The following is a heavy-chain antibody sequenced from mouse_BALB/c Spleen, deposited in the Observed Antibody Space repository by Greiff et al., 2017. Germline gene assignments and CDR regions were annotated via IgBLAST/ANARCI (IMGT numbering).Heavy chain of an antibody. CDR2: IWAGGST. J-gene: IGHJ3*01. D-gene: IGHD2-1*01. Sequence: VQRVESGPGLVAPSQSLSITCTVSGFSLTSYGVHWVRQPPGKGLEWLGVIWAGGSTNYNSALMSRLSISKDNSKSQVFLKMNSLQTDDTAMYYCARDQGVYYGNFTLFAYWGQGTLVTVSA. V-gene: IGHV2-9*02. CDR1: GFSLTSYG. CDR3: ARDQGVYYGNFTLFAY.